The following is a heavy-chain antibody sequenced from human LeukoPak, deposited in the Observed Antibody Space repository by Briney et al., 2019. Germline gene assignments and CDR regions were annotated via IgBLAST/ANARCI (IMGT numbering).Heavy chain of an antibody. CDR2: IYTSGST. J-gene: IGHJ5*02. CDR1: GGSISSYY. Sequence: KPSETLSLTCTVSGGSISSYYWSWIRQPAGKGLEWIGRIYTSGSTNYNPSLKTRVTISVDTSKNQFSLKLSSVTASDTAVYYCARLGWEAQGSWFDPWGHGILVTVSS. V-gene: IGHV4-4*07. CDR3: ARLGWEAQGSWFDP. D-gene: IGHD1-26*01.